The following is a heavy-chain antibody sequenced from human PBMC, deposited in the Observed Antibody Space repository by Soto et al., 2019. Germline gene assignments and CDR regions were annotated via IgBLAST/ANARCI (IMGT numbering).Heavy chain of an antibody. D-gene: IGHD4-17*01. CDR2: IYHSGST. Sequence: SETLSLTCAVSGGSISSGGYSWSWIRQPPGKGLEWIGYIYHSGSTYYNPSLKSRVTISVDRSKNQFSLKLSSVTAADTAVYYCARVGDYGEIYWGQGTLVTV. CDR1: GGSISSGGYS. V-gene: IGHV4-30-2*01. CDR3: ARVGDYGEIY. J-gene: IGHJ4*02.